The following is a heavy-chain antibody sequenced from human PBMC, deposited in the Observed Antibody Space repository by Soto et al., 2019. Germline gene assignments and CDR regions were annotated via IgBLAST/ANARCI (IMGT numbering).Heavy chain of an antibody. CDR3: ARARYFDWLVNFDY. CDR2: IKQDGSEK. Sequence: GGSLRLSCAASGFTFSSYWMSWVRQAPGKGLEWVANIKQDGSEKYYVDSVKGRFTISRDNAKNSLYLQMNSLRAEDTAVYYCARARYFDWLVNFDYWGQGTLVTVSS. J-gene: IGHJ4*02. V-gene: IGHV3-7*01. CDR1: GFTFSSYW. D-gene: IGHD3-9*01.